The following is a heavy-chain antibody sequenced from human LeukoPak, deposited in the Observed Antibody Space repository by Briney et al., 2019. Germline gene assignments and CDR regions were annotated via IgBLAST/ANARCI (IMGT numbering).Heavy chain of an antibody. J-gene: IGHJ5*02. CDR1: GYTFTSYG. CDR3: ARVRGIAARPDYNWFDP. D-gene: IGHD6-6*01. V-gene: IGHV1-18*01. Sequence: GASVKVSCKASGYTFTSYGISWVRQAPGQGLEWMGWISAYNGNTNYAQKLQGRVTMTTDTSTGTAYMELRSLRSDDTAVYYCARVRGIAARPDYNWFDPWGQGTLVTVSS. CDR2: ISAYNGNT.